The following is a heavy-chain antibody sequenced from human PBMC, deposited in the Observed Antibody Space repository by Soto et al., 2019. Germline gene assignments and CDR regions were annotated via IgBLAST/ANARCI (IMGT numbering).Heavy chain of an antibody. J-gene: IGHJ4*02. D-gene: IGHD6-19*01. CDR1: GFTFSSYW. CDR2: INSDGSRI. V-gene: IGHV3-74*01. Sequence: PGGSLRLSCAASGFTFSSYWMHWVRQVPGKGLVWVSRINSDGSRITYADSVKGRFTISRDNAENTLYLQMNRLRAEDAAIYYCARGKGIAVAATILYYFDYWGQGTLVTVSS. CDR3: ARGKGIAVAATILYYFDY.